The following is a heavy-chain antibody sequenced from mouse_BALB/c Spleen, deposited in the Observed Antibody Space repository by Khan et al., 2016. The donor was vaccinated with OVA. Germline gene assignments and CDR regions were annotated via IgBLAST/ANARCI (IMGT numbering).Heavy chain of an antibody. J-gene: IGHJ3*01. V-gene: IGHV1S81*02. D-gene: IGHD2-4*01. CDR1: GYTFTTYW. CDR2: INPSNGRT. Sequence: QVQLQQPGAELVKPGASMKLSCKASGYTFTTYWMHWVKQRPGQGLEWIGEINPSNGRTNYNEKFKRTATLIVDKSSSTAYMQLSSLTSEDSAVYYCARPTMITTEFAYWGQGTLVTVSA. CDR3: ARPTMITTEFAY.